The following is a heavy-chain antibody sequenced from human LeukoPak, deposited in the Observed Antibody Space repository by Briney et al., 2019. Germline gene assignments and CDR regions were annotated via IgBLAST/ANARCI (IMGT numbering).Heavy chain of an antibody. CDR1: GITLSNYG. D-gene: IGHD5-12*01. Sequence: GGSLRLSCVVSGITLSNYGMSWVRQAPGKGLEWVSGISERGGSTNYADSVKGRFTISRDNAKNSLYLQMNSLRAEDTAVYYCAREGSGYSGWGQGTLVTVSS. CDR3: AREGSGYSG. CDR2: ISERGGST. J-gene: IGHJ4*02. V-gene: IGHV3-23*01.